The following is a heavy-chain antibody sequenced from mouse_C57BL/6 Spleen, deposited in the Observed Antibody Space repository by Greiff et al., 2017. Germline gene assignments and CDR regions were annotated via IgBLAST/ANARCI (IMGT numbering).Heavy chain of an antibody. CDR2: IYPGSGST. Sequence: QVQLQQPGAELVKPGASVKMSCKASGYTFTSYWITWVKQRPGQGLEWIGDIYPGSGSTNYNEKFKSKATLTVDTSSSTAYMQLSSLTSEDSAVYYCARGYDYEGAMDYWGQGTSVTVSA. CDR3: ARGYDYEGAMDY. V-gene: IGHV1-55*01. D-gene: IGHD2-4*01. J-gene: IGHJ4*01. CDR1: GYTFTSYW.